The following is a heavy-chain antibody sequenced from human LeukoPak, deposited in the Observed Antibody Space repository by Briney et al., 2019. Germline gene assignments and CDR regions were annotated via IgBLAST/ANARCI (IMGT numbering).Heavy chain of an antibody. CDR1: GGSISSSSYY. CDR3: ARGPPMDIVVVPAATAEASDAFDI. Sequence: PSETLSLTCTVSGGSISSSSYYWGWIRQPPGKGLEWIGEINHSGSTNYNPSLKSRVTISVDTSKNQFSLKLSSVTAADTAVYYCARGPPMDIVVVPAATAEASDAFDIWGQGTMVTVSS. CDR2: INHSGST. J-gene: IGHJ3*02. V-gene: IGHV4-39*07. D-gene: IGHD2-2*03.